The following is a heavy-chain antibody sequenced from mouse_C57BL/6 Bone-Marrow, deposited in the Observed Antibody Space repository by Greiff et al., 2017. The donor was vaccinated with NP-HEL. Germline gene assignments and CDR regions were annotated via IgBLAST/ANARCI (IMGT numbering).Heavy chain of an antibody. CDR1: GYTFTSYG. J-gene: IGHJ1*03. V-gene: IGHV1-81*01. Sequence: QVQLQQSGAELARPGASVKLSCKASGYTFTSYGISWVKQRTGQGLEWIGEIYPRSGNTYYNEKFKGKATLTADKSSSTAYMELSSLTSEDCADYFCAKWRDFDGWGTGTTVTVAS. CDR3: AKWRDFDG. CDR2: IYPRSGNT.